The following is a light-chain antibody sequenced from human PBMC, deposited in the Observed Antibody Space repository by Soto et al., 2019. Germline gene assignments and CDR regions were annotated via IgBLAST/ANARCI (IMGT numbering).Light chain of an antibody. Sequence: EVVLTQSPATLSVSPGEGATLSCRASQSVNVLLAWYQQKPGQAPRLLIYRASTRATGVPARFSGSGSETEFTLTISNLQSEDFALDYCQQYNNWPITFGQGTRLEIK. CDR2: RAS. CDR1: QSVNVL. J-gene: IGKJ5*01. V-gene: IGKV3-15*01. CDR3: QQYNNWPIT.